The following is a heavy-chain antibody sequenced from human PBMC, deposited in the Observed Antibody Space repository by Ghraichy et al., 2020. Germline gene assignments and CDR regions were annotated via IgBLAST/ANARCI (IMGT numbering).Heavy chain of an antibody. D-gene: IGHD3-3*01. CDR2: ISSSSSYI. Sequence: GGSLRLSCAASGFTFSSYSMNWVRQAPGKGLEWVSSISSSSSYIYYADSVKGRFTISRDNAKNSLYLQMNSLRAEDTAVYYCARELPENYDFWSGYNYYYYGMDVWGQGTTVTVSS. J-gene: IGHJ6*02. CDR1: GFTFSSYS. V-gene: IGHV3-21*01. CDR3: ARELPENYDFWSGYNYYYYGMDV.